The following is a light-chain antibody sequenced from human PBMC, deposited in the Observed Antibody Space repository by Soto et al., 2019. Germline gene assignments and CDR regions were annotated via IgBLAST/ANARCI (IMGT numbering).Light chain of an antibody. CDR1: QSLVYSDGKTY. Sequence: DVVMTQSPLSLPVTLGQPASISCRSSQSLVYSDGKTYLNCIQQRPCQSPRRLIYKVSNRYSGGADRFSGSGSFSDFILRISGVEAEYVGVYYGMQGTHWPPSFGRGTKVYIK. J-gene: IGKJ3*01. CDR3: MQGTHWPPS. V-gene: IGKV2-30*01. CDR2: KVS.